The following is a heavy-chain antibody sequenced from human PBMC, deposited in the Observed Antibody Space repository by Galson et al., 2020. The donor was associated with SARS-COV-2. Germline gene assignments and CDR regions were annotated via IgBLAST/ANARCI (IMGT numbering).Heavy chain of an antibody. CDR2: IYYSGST. J-gene: IGHJ5*02. CDR3: ARDVLLWFGELSHNWFDP. CDR1: GGSISSYY. D-gene: IGHD3-10*01. Sequence: SETLSLTCTVSGGSISSYYWSWIRQPPGKGLEWIGYIYYSGSTNYNPSLKSRVTISVDTSKNQFSLKLSSVTAADTAVYYCARDVLLWFGELSHNWFDPWGQGTLVTVSS. V-gene: IGHV4-59*01.